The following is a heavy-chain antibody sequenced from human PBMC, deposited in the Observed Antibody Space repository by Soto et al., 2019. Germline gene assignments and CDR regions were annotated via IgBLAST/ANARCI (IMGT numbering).Heavy chain of an antibody. CDR2: IYHSGST. Sequence: PSETLFLTCAVSGGSISSGGYSWSWIRQPPGKGLEWIGYIYHSGSTYYNPSLKSRVTISVDRSKNQFSLKLSSVTAADTAVYYCARVSNPTGWFDPWGQGTLVTVSS. V-gene: IGHV4-30-2*01. J-gene: IGHJ5*02. CDR3: ARVSNPTGWFDP. D-gene: IGHD4-4*01. CDR1: GGSISSGGYS.